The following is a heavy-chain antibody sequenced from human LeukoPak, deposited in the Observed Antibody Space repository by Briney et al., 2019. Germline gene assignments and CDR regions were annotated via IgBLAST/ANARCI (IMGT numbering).Heavy chain of an antibody. J-gene: IGHJ6*03. CDR1: VGTFSSYA. CDR3: ARGMAVGYCSSTSCRTYYYYYMDV. CDR2: IIPIFGKA. Sequence: SVKVPCKASVGTFSSYAISWVRQAPGQGLEWMGGIIPIFGKANYAQKFQGRVTITADESTSTAYMELSSLRSEDTAVYYCARGMAVGYCSSTSCRTYYYYYMDVWGKGTTVTVSS. V-gene: IGHV1-69*13. D-gene: IGHD2-2*01.